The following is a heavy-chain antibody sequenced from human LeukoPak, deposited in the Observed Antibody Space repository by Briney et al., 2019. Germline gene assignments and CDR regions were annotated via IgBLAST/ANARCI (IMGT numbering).Heavy chain of an antibody. D-gene: IGHD2-15*01. CDR1: GDSVSSKSVA. J-gene: IGHJ4*02. Sequence: SQTLSLTCAISGDSVSSKSVAWNWIRQSPSRGLEWLGRTYYRSKWYNEYAVSVKSRITINPDTSKNQFSLQLNSLTHEDTAVYYCAHASGYFDYWGQGTLVTVSP. V-gene: IGHV6-1*01. CDR2: TYYRSKWYN. CDR3: AHASGYFDY.